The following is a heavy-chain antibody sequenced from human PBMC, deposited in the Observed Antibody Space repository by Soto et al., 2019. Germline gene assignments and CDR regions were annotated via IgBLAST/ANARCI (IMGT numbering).Heavy chain of an antibody. CDR1: GYTFTGYY. CDR3: AREDGSGSYYFDY. V-gene: IGHV1-2*02. Sequence: AASVKVSCKASGYTFTGYYMHWVRQAPGQGLEWMGWINPNSGGTNYAQKFQGRVAMTRDTSISTAYMELSRLRSDDTAVYYCAREDGSGSYYFDYWGQGTLVTVSS. D-gene: IGHD3-10*01. J-gene: IGHJ4*02. CDR2: INPNSGGT.